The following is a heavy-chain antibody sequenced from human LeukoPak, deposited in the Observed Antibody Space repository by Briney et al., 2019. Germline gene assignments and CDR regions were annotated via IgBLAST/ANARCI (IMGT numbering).Heavy chain of an antibody. J-gene: IGHJ4*02. CDR2: IDWDDDK. CDR3: ARIRSCYYDSSGPIDY. D-gene: IGHD3-22*01. Sequence: VSGPALVKPTQTLTLTCTFSGFSLSTSGMCVSWIRQPPGKALEWLALIDWDDDKYYSTSLKARLTISKGTSKNQVVLTMTNMDPVDTATYYCARIRSCYYDSSGPIDYWGQGTLVTVSS. CDR1: GFSLSTSGMC. V-gene: IGHV2-70*01.